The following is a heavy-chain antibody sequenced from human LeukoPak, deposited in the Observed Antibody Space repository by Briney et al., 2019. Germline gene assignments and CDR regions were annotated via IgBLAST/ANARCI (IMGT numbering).Heavy chain of an antibody. J-gene: IGHJ3*02. D-gene: IGHD6-6*01. CDR2: IYHSGST. CDR1: GGSISSSNW. V-gene: IGHV4-4*02. Sequence: PSETLSLTCAVSGGSISSSNWWSWVRPPPGKGLEWIGEIYHSGSTNYNPSLKSRVTISVDTSKNQFSLKLSSVTAADTAVYYCARDLGYSSSRAFDIWGQGTMVTVSS. CDR3: ARDLGYSSSRAFDI.